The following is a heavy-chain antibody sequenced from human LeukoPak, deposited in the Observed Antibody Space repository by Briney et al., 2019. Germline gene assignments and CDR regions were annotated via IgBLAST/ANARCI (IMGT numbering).Heavy chain of an antibody. CDR2: INHSGST. CDR3: ARESGLRFLEWLLYFDY. CDR1: GGSFSGYY. D-gene: IGHD3-3*01. V-gene: IGHV4-34*01. J-gene: IGHJ4*02. Sequence: SETLSLTCAVYGGSFSGYYWSWIRQPPGKGLEWIGEINHSGSTNYNPSLKSRVTISVDTSKNQFSLKLSSVTAADTAVYYCARESGLRFLEWLLYFDYWGQGTLVTVSS.